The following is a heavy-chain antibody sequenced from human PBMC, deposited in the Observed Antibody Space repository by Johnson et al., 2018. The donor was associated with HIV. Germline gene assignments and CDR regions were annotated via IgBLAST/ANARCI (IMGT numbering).Heavy chain of an antibody. D-gene: IGHD6-13*01. V-gene: IGHV3-30*19. CDR3: AKELSWGAAGTGNAFDV. CDR1: GFTFSSYG. Sequence: QVQLVESGGGVVQPGRSLRLSCAASGFTFSSYGMHWVRPAPGKGLEWVAVISYDGSNKYYADSVQGRFNLSRDNSKNTLYLQMNSLSAEDTAVYYWAKELSWGAAGTGNAFDVWGQGTMVTVSS. CDR2: ISYDGSNK. J-gene: IGHJ3*01.